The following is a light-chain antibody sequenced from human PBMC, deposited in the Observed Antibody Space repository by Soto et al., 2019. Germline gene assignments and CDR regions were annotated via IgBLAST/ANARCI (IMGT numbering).Light chain of an antibody. Sequence: ETVMTQSPGTLSLSPGERATLSCRASQSVSNNYLAWYQQKPGQAPRLLIYGASSRATGIPDRFSGSGSATDFTLTISRLEPEDFAVYFCQQSGSSPLTFGGGT. CDR3: QQSGSSPLT. V-gene: IGKV3-20*01. J-gene: IGKJ4*01. CDR1: QSVSNNY. CDR2: GAS.